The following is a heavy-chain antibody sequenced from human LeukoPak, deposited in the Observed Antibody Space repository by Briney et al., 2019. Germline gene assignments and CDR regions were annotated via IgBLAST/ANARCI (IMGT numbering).Heavy chain of an antibody. J-gene: IGHJ4*02. Sequence: SGGSLRLSCAASGFIFSSYWMSGVRQAPGKGLEWVANIKQDGSEEVYVDSVKGRFTISRDNAKNSLFLQMNNLRAEDTAVYYCARAKNDYDTSGFASFDYWGQGTLVTVSS. D-gene: IGHD3-22*01. CDR1: GFIFSSYW. CDR2: IKQDGSEE. V-gene: IGHV3-7*02. CDR3: ARAKNDYDTSGFASFDY.